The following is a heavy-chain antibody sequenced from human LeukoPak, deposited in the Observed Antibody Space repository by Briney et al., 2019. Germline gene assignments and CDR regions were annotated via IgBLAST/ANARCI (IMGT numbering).Heavy chain of an antibody. CDR1: GFTSSKFW. J-gene: IGHJ4*02. V-gene: IGHV3-7*01. Sequence: GGSLRLSCAASGFTSSKFWMNWFRQAPGKGLEWVANVKLDGSEKYVDSVKGRFTISRDNAKSSLYLQMNSLTAEDTAVYYCAREASSHFDWGQGTLVTVSS. D-gene: IGHD3-3*02. CDR3: AREASSHFD. CDR2: VKLDGSEK.